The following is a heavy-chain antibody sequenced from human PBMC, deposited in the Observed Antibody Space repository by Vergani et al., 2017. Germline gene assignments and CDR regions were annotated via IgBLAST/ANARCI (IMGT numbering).Heavy chain of an antibody. V-gene: IGHV4-31*03. CDR1: GGPISSGGYY. D-gene: IGHD6-6*01. Sequence: QVQLQESGPGLVKPSQTLSLTCTVSGGPISSGGYYWSWIRQHPGKGLEWIGCIYYSGNTNYNHSLKSRVTISVHTSKNQFSLKLSSVSAADTAVSYCARDGIAARPGCPRWWYFDYWGQGTLVTVSS. CDR2: IYYSGNT. J-gene: IGHJ4*02. CDR3: ARDGIAARPGCPRWWYFDY.